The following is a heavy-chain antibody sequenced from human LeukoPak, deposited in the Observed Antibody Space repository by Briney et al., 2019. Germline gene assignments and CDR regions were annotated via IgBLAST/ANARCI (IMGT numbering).Heavy chain of an antibody. CDR2: IYYSGST. CDR3: AREGIAAAGTLFDY. D-gene: IGHD6-13*01. CDR1: GGSISSYY. Sequence: SETLSLTCTVSGGSISSYYWSWIRQPPGKGLEWIGYIYYSGSTNYNPSLKSRVTISLDTSKNQFSLKLSSVTAADAAVYYCAREGIAAAGTLFDYWGQGTLVTVSS. J-gene: IGHJ4*02. V-gene: IGHV4-59*01.